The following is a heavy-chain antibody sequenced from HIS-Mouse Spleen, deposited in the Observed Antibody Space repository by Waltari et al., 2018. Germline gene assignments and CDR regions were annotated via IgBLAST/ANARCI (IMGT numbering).Heavy chain of an antibody. V-gene: IGHV3-21*01. Sequence: EVQLVQSGGGLVKPGGSLSLPCAASGFTFSSSSMNWVRQAPGKGLEWVSSISSSSSYIYYADSVKGRFTISRDNAKNSLYLQMNSLRAEDTAVYYCARRLLTGDAFDIWGQGTMVTVSS. CDR1: GFTFSSSS. CDR2: ISSSSSYI. CDR3: ARRLLTGDAFDI. D-gene: IGHD7-27*01. J-gene: IGHJ3*02.